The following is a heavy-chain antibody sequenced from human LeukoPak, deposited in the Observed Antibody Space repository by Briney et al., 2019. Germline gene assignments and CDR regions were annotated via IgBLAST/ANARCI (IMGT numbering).Heavy chain of an antibody. CDR3: AREGNSSGWLRRAYYFDY. V-gene: IGHV4-59*01. J-gene: IGHJ4*02. Sequence: SETLSLTCTVSGASIKNYYWSWIRQPPGKGLEWIANIYYSGSTNYNPSLKSRVTISVDTSKNQFSLKLSSVTAADTAVYYCAREGNSSGWLRRAYYFDYWGQGTLVTVSS. D-gene: IGHD6-19*01. CDR1: GASIKNYY. CDR2: IYYSGST.